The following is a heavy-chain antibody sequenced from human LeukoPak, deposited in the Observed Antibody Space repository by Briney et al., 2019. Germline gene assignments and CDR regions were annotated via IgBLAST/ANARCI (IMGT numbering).Heavy chain of an antibody. CDR1: GGSISSYY. J-gene: IGHJ4*02. Sequence: SETLSLTCTASGGSISSYYWSWIRQPPGKGLDWIGFIYYSWSNNYNPSLKSRVNIQVDTSKNQFSLKLSSVTAADTAVYYCARDARHFDWEYYFDYWGQGTLVTVSS. CDR3: ARDARHFDWEYYFDY. D-gene: IGHD3-9*01. CDR2: IYYSWSN. V-gene: IGHV4-59*01.